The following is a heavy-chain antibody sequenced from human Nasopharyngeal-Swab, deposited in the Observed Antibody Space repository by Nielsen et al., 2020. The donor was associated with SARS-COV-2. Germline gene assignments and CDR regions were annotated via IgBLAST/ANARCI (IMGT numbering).Heavy chain of an antibody. CDR1: GFTFSSYA. CDR2: ISGSGGST. J-gene: IGHJ4*02. D-gene: IGHD4-17*01. CDR3: AKLYGDYEDFDY. Sequence: GGSLRLSCAASGFTFSSYAMSWVRQAPGKGLEWVSSISGSGGSTYYAHSVKGRFTISRDNSKNTLYLQMNSLGAEDTALYYCAKLYGDYEDFDYWGQGTLVTVSS. V-gene: IGHV3-23*01.